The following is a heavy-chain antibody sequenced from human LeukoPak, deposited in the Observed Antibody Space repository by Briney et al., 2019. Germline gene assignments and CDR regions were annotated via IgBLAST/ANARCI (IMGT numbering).Heavy chain of an antibody. Sequence: PSETLSLTCTVSGGSISSSSYYWGWIRQPPGKGLEWIGSIYYSGSTYYNPSLKSRVTISVDTSKNQFSLKLSSVTAADTAVYYCARLGLSRPGYYYDSSGYYYWGQGTLVTVSS. D-gene: IGHD3-22*01. V-gene: IGHV4-39*01. CDR1: GGSISSSSYY. CDR3: ARLGLSRPGYYYDSSGYYY. J-gene: IGHJ4*02. CDR2: IYYSGST.